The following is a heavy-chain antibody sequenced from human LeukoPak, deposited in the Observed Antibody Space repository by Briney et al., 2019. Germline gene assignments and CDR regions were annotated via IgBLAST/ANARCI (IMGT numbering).Heavy chain of an antibody. CDR3: ARPGTVGYIDD. Sequence: PGEPLKTSCKGSGYRFTSYWIGWVRQMPGKGLEWMGIIYPGDSDTRYSPSFQGHVTIPAAKSITTAYLQWSSMKGSDTAMYYCARPGTVGYIDDWGQGTLVTVSS. J-gene: IGHJ4*01. CDR2: IYPGDSDT. CDR1: GYRFTSYW. V-gene: IGHV5-51*01. D-gene: IGHD4-23*01.